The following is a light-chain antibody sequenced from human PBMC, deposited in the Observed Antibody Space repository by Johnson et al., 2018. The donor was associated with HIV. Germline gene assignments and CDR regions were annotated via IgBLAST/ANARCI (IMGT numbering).Light chain of an antibody. CDR3: GTWDSRLRNV. CDR2: ENN. V-gene: IGLV1-51*02. CDR1: SSNIGNNY. J-gene: IGLJ1*01. Sequence: QSLLTQPPSVSAAPGQKVTISCSGSSSNIGNNYVSWYQQLPGTAPKLLIYENNKRPSGIPDRFSGPKSGTSATLGITGLQTGDEADDYCGTWDSRLRNVFGTGTKVTVL.